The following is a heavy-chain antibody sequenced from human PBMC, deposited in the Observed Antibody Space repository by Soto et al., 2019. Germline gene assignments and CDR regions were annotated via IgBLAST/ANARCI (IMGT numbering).Heavy chain of an antibody. CDR1: GGSIRNYY. V-gene: IGHV4-59*01. J-gene: IGHJ4*02. CDR3: ATRPPGGVWVGVFDY. Sequence: SETLSLTYTVSGGSIRNYYWSWIRQPPGKGPEWIGYVYHSGTTNYNPSFESRVTISLDTSKNQFSLKLSSVTAADTAVYYCATRPPGGVWVGVFDYWSQGTLVTVSS. CDR2: VYHSGTT. D-gene: IGHD3-16*01.